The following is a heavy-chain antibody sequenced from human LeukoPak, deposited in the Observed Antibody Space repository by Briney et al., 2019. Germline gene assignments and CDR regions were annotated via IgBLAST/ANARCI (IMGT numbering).Heavy chain of an antibody. CDR3: ARDRFSGSYPLDY. CDR1: GFTFSDYY. D-gene: IGHD1-26*01. CDR2: ISSSGTTI. Sequence: GGSLRLSCAASGFTFSDYYMTWIRQAPGEGLEWVSYISSSGTTIYYADSVKGRFTISRDNTKNSLYLQMNSLRAEDTAVYFCARDRFSGSYPLDYWGQGTLVTVSS. V-gene: IGHV3-11*01. J-gene: IGHJ4*02.